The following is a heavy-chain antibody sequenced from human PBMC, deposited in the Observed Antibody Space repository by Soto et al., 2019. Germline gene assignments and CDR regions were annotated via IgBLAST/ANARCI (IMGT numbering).Heavy chain of an antibody. Sequence: GSLRLSCAASGFTFSSYGMHWVRQAPGKGLEWVAVISYDGNNKYYADSVKGRFTISRDNSKNTLYLQMNSLRGEDTAVYYCAKDVFDAYWGQGTLVTVSS. CDR3: AKDVFDAY. D-gene: IGHD2-8*01. V-gene: IGHV3-30*18. J-gene: IGHJ4*02. CDR1: GFTFSSYG. CDR2: ISYDGNNK.